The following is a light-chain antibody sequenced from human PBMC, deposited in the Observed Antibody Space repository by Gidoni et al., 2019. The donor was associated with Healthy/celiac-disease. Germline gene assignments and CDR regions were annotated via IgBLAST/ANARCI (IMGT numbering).Light chain of an antibody. J-gene: IGKJ2*02. CDR2: AAS. CDR3: QQSYSTPRT. V-gene: IGKV1-39*01. CDR1: QSSSSY. Sequence: DIQMSQSPSSLSSSVGDRVTITCRASQSSSSYLNWYQQKPGKAPKLLIYAASSLQSGVPSRFSGSGSGKDFTLTISSLQPEDFATYYCQQSYSTPRTFGQGTKLEIK.